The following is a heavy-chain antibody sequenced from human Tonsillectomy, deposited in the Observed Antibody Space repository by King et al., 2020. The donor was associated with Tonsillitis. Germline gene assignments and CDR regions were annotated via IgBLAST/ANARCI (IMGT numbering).Heavy chain of an antibody. J-gene: IGHJ3*02. Sequence: EVQLVESGGGLVQPGGSLRLSCAASGFTFSTYWMTWVRQAPGKGLEWVANINGDGTKTYYVDSVKGRFTIFRDNAKNSLYLQMNSLRAEDSAVYSCARDYSPSNGGSWYDAFDMWGQGTMVTVSS. CDR2: INGDGTKT. V-gene: IGHV3-7*01. D-gene: IGHD6-13*01. CDR3: ARDYSPSNGGSWYDAFDM. CDR1: GFTFSTYW.